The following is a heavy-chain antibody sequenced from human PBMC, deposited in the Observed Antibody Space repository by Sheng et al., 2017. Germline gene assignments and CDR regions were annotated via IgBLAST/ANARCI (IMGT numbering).Heavy chain of an antibody. V-gene: IGHV1-69*04. J-gene: IGHJ6*03. D-gene: IGHD2-8*01. CDR1: GGTFSSYA. Sequence: QVQLVQSGAEVKKPGSSVKVSCKASGGTFSSYAISWVRQAPGQGLEWMGGIIPILGIANYAQKFQGRVTITADKSTSTAYMELSSLRSEDTAVYYCARVGRGYCTNGVCSLYYYYMDVWGKGTTVTVSS. CDR2: IIPILGIA. CDR3: ARVGRGYCTNGVCSLYYYYMDV.